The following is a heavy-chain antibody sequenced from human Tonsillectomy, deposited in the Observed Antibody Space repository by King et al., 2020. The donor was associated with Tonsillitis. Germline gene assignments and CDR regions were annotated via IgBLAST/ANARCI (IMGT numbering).Heavy chain of an antibody. CDR2: IDPSDSYT. V-gene: IGHV5-10-1*01. J-gene: IGHJ6*03. CDR1: GYTFTSYW. Sequence: GQLVQSGAEVKKPGESLRISCQGSGYTFTSYWINWVRQMPGKGLEWMGRIDPSDSYTNYSPSFQGHVTISADKSISTAYLQWSSLKASDTAMYYCARLGSPGYHMDVWGKGTTVTVSS. CDR3: ARLGSPGYHMDV. D-gene: IGHD6-13*01.